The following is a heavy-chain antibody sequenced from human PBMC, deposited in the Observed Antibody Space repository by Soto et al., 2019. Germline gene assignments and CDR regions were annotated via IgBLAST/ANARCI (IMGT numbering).Heavy chain of an antibody. Sequence: QVQLQESGPGLVKPSETLSLTCTVSGGSIRSYYWSWIRQPPGKGLEWIGYIYYSGSTNYNPSLKSRVAISVDTSKNQFSLKLSPVTAADTAVYYCARRWGRAADYWGQGTLVTVSS. D-gene: IGHD3-16*01. CDR2: IYYSGST. CDR3: ARRWGRAADY. V-gene: IGHV4-59*08. J-gene: IGHJ4*02. CDR1: GGSIRSYY.